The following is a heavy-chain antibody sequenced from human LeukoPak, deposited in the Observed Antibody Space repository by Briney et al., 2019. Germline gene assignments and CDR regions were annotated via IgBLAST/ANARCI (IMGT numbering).Heavy chain of an antibody. CDR1: GFTFSSYA. CDR2: ISYDGSNK. CDR3: ASIAAAGSSWGPFDY. J-gene: IGHJ4*02. V-gene: IGHV3-30-3*01. Sequence: PGGSLRLSCAASGFTFSSYAMHWVRQAPGKGLEWVAVISYDGSNKYYADSVKGRFTISRDNSKNTLYLQMNSLRAEDTAVYYCASIAAAGSSWGPFDYWGQGTLVTVSS. D-gene: IGHD6-13*01.